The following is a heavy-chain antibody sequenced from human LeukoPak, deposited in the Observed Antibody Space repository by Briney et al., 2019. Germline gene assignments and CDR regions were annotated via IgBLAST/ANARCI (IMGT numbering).Heavy chain of an antibody. J-gene: IGHJ4*02. V-gene: IGHV4-59*01. D-gene: IGHD3-10*01. Sequence: SETLSLTCTVSGGSIGSYYWSWIRQPPGKGLEWIGYIYYSGSTNYNPSLTSRVTISVDTSKNQFSLKLSSVTAADTAVYYCARDQTGSEGIIDYWGQGTLVTVSS. CDR3: ARDQTGSEGIIDY. CDR2: IYYSGST. CDR1: GGSIGSYY.